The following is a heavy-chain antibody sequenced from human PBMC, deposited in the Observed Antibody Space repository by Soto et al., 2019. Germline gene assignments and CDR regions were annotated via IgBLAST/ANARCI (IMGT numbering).Heavy chain of an antibody. J-gene: IGHJ3*02. Sequence: ASVXVSFKSSFYTFTIYGSIGWRQAPGQGLEWMGWISAYNGNTNYAQKLQGRVTMTTDTSTSTAYMELRSLRSDDTAVYYCARDHRQLVRSDFDIWGQGTMVTVSS. CDR1: FYTFTIYG. CDR3: ARDHRQLVRSDFDI. CDR2: ISAYNGNT. D-gene: IGHD6-13*01. V-gene: IGHV1-18*04.